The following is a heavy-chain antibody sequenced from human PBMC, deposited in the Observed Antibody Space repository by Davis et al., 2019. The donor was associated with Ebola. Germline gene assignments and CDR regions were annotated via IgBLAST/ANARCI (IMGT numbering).Heavy chain of an antibody. CDR1: GFTFSSYA. Sequence: GESLKISCAASGFTFSSYAMSWVRQAPGKGLEWVSAISGSGVSTYYADSVKGRFTISRDNSKNTLYLQMNSLRAEDTAVYYCAKELTTVVTWGGYYWGQGTLVTVSS. CDR3: AKELTTVVTWGGYY. V-gene: IGHV3-23*01. D-gene: IGHD4-23*01. J-gene: IGHJ4*02. CDR2: ISGSGVST.